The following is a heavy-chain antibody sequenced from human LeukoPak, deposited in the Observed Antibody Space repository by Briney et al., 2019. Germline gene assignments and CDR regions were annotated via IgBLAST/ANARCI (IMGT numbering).Heavy chain of an antibody. Sequence: GGSLRLSCAASGFTFSSYSMNWVRQAPGKGLEWVSSISSSSSYIYYADSVKGRFTISGDNAKNSLYLQMNSLRAEDTAVYYCASDILTPPFDYWGQGTLVTVSS. D-gene: IGHD3-9*01. V-gene: IGHV3-21*01. CDR1: GFTFSSYS. CDR3: ASDILTPPFDY. J-gene: IGHJ4*02. CDR2: ISSSSSYI.